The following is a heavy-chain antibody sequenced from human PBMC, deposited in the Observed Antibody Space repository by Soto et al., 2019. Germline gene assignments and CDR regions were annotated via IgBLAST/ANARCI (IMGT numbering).Heavy chain of an antibody. D-gene: IGHD1-26*01. J-gene: IGHJ6*02. Sequence: QVQLVESGGGVVQPGRSLRLSCAASGFSFSIYALHWVRQAPGKGLEWVAVISYDGKNKYYADYVKGRFTLSRDNSKNTLYLQMNSLRAEDTAVYYCARDRIAALYFYYYGMDVWGQGTTVTVSS. CDR2: ISYDGKNK. CDR3: ARDRIAALYFYYYGMDV. V-gene: IGHV3-30*04. CDR1: GFSFSIYA.